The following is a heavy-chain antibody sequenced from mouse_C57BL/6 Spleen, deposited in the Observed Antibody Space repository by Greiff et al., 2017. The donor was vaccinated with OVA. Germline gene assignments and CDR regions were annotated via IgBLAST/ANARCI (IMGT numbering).Heavy chain of an antibody. D-gene: IGHD2-4*01. V-gene: IGHV1-53*01. CDR1: GYTFTSYW. J-gene: IGHJ4*01. Sequence: VQLQQPGTELVKPGASVKLSCKASGYTFTSYWMHWVKQRPGQGLEWIGNINPSNGGTNYNEKFKSKATLTVDKSSSTAYMQLSSLTSEDSAVYYCARFPYDYDDAMDYWGQGTSVTVSS. CDR3: ARFPYDYDDAMDY. CDR2: INPSNGGT.